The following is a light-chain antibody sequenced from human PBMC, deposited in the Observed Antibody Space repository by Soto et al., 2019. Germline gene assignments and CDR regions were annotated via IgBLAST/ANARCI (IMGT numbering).Light chain of an antibody. CDR3: QQYSSSLT. V-gene: IGKV1-5*03. CDR1: QFVSSF. CDR2: KAS. J-gene: IGKJ4*01. Sequence: IHMTHSPSTLSASVFYRVTITFRASQFVSSFLGWYQQKPGKAPKLLIYKASSLESGVPSRFSGSGSGTEFTLTISSLQPDDFATYYCQQYSSSLTFAGGTKVDIK.